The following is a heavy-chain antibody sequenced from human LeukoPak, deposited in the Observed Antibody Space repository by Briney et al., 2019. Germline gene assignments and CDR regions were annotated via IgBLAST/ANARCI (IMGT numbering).Heavy chain of an antibody. CDR3: SAGYDY. Sequence: PGGSLRLSCAVSGFTFISYAMSWVRQAPGKGLEWVSTISSPTSSTHYADFVKGRFTISIDNSKNTLYLQMNSLRAEDTAMYYCSAGYDYWGHGTLVTVSS. J-gene: IGHJ4*01. V-gene: IGHV3-23*01. D-gene: IGHD2-15*01. CDR2: ISSPTSST. CDR1: GFTFISYA.